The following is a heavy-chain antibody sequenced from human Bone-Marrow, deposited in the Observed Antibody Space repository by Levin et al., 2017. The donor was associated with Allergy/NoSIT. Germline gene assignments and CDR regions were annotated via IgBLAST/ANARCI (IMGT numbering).Heavy chain of an antibody. CDR1: GDTFNTYV. CDR3: ARGVYYYYYMDV. J-gene: IGHJ6*03. Sequence: RASVKVSCKASGDTFNTYVYSWVRQAPGHGLEWMGGIIPILGTTYYAQKFQGRVTITADESTSTAYMELSSLRSEDTAVYYCARGVYYYYYMDVWGKGTTVAVSS. V-gene: IGHV1-69*13. CDR2: IIPILGTT.